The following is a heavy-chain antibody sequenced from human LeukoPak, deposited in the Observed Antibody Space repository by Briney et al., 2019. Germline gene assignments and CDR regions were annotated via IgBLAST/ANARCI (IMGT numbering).Heavy chain of an antibody. CDR3: SLIAAAGTQPFDY. D-gene: IGHD6-13*01. CDR1: GYTFTSYY. Sequence: ASVKDSCKASGYTFTSYYMHWVRQAPGQGLEWMGIINPSGGSTSYAQKFQGRVTMTRDTSISTAYMELSRLRSDDTAVYYCSLIAAAGTQPFDYWGQGTLVTVSS. J-gene: IGHJ4*02. V-gene: IGHV1-46*01. CDR2: INPSGGST.